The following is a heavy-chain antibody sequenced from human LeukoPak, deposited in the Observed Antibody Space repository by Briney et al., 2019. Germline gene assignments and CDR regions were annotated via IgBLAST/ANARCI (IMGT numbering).Heavy chain of an antibody. D-gene: IGHD3-10*01. CDR3: ARERIYFGSGGDLTDARPFYYYGMDV. Sequence: GGSLRLSCVASGFTVSSNCMSWVRQAPGKGLEWVSVIYSDGSTQYSESVKGRFTISRDNSKNTLFLRMNSLRAEDTAVYYCARERIYFGSGGDLTDARPFYYYGMDVWGQGTTVTVSS. J-gene: IGHJ6*02. CDR1: GFTVSSNC. V-gene: IGHV3-53*01. CDR2: IYSDGST.